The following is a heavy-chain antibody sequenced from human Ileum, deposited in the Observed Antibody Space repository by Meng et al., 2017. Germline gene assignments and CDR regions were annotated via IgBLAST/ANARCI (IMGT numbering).Heavy chain of an antibody. D-gene: IGHD1-26*01. CDR1: GFDFSDYT. CDR2: ISTASNYI. CDR3: ARNSGWFDS. V-gene: IGHV3-21*06. Sequence: EVQLVESGGGVVKPGGSLRLSCAASGFDFSDYTMTWVRQAPGKGLEWISSISTASNYIYYADSLRGRSTISRDNAKNSLYLEMNTLRAEDTAVYYCARNSGWFDSWGQGALVTVSS. J-gene: IGHJ5*01.